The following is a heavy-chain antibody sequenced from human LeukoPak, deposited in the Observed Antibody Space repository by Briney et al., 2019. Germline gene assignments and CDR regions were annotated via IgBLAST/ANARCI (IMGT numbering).Heavy chain of an antibody. V-gene: IGHV1-18*01. CDR2: ISAYNGNT. CDR3: ARDVAAAGAYYFDY. Sequence: GASVKVSCKASGYTFTSYGISWVRQAPGQGREWMGWISAYNGNTNYAQKLQGRVTMTTDTSTSTAYMELRSLRSDDTAVYYCARDVAAAGAYYFDYWGQGTLVPVSS. D-gene: IGHD6-13*01. CDR1: GYTFTSYG. J-gene: IGHJ4*02.